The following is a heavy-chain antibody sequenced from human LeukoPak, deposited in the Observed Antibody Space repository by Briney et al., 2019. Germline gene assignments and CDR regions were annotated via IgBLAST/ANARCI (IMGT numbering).Heavy chain of an antibody. CDR1: GGSISSYY. D-gene: IGHD4-17*01. CDR2: IYYSGST. Sequence: SETLSLTCIVSGGSISSYYWSWIRQPPGKGLEWIGYIYYSGSTNYNPSLKSRVTISVDTSKNQFSLKLSSVTAADTAVYYCARHDYGDYVGAFDIWGQGTMVTVSS. CDR3: ARHDYGDYVGAFDI. V-gene: IGHV4-59*08. J-gene: IGHJ3*02.